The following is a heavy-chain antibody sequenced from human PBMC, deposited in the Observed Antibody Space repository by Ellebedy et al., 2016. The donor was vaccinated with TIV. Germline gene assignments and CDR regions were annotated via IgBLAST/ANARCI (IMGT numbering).Heavy chain of an antibody. J-gene: IGHJ5*02. D-gene: IGHD4-17*01. V-gene: IGHV3-7*01. CDR3: ARRGSYGDYAVQINSWFDP. CDR2: IYQDGSDE. CDR1: GFSFRSYW. Sequence: PGGSLRLSCVASGFSFRSYWMSWVRQAPGKGLEWVANIYQDGSDEYYVDSVKGRFTISRDNDNKALFLQMNSLRVEDTAVYYCARRGSYGDYAVQINSWFDPWGQGTLVTVSS.